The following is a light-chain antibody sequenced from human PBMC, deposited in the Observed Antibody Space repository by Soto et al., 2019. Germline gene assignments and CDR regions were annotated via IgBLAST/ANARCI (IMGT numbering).Light chain of an antibody. CDR1: QTVTSDY. Sequence: EIVLTQSPGTLSLFPGERATLSCRASQTVTSDYLAWYQQKPGQAPRLLIYGTYNRATGIPDRYSGSGSGTDFNLTISRLEPEDFAVYFCQQYGGSPWTFGQGTKVEIK. CDR2: GTY. V-gene: IGKV3-20*01. CDR3: QQYGGSPWT. J-gene: IGKJ1*01.